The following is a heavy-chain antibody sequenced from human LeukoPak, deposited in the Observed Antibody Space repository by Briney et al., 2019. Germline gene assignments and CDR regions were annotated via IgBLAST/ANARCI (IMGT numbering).Heavy chain of an antibody. CDR2: ISSSSSYI. CDR1: GFTFSSYS. D-gene: IGHD1-26*01. J-gene: IGHJ6*02. CDR3: ARDALSGSYHVYYYYGMDV. V-gene: IGHV3-21*01. Sequence: TGGSLRLSCAASGFTFSSYSMNWVRQAPGKGLEWVSSISSSSSYIYYADSVKGRFTISRDNAKNSLYLQMNSLRAEDTAVYYCARDALSGSYHVYYYYGMDVWGQGTTVTVSS.